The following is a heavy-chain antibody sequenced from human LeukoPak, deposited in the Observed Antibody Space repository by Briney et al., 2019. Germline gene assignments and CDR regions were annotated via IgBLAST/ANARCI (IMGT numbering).Heavy chain of an antibody. CDR2: ISSSSSTI. D-gene: IGHD3-3*01. J-gene: IGHJ6*04. V-gene: IGHV3-11*04. Sequence: KAGGSLRLSCEVSGFTFSDYYMSWIRQAPGKGLEWVAYISSSSSTIYYVDSVKRRFTISRDNAKNSLYLQMNGLIAEDTAVYYCARDRSTTVFGVVRRNKVEIRDVWAKETTVIVSS. CDR3: ARDRSTTVFGVVRRNKVEIRDV. CDR1: GFTFSDYY.